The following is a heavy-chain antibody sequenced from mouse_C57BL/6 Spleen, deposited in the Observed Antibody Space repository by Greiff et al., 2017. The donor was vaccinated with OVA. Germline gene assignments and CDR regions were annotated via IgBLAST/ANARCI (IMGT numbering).Heavy chain of an antibody. CDR1: GYTFTSYW. Sequence: QVQLQQPGAELVRPGTSVKLSCKASGYTFTSYWMHWVKQRPGQGLEWIGVIDPTDSFTNYNQKFKGKATLTVDKSSSTAYMQLSSLTSEDSAVYYCARARELDDWGKGTTLTVSS. CDR3: ARARELDD. V-gene: IGHV1-59*01. CDR2: IDPTDSFT. J-gene: IGHJ2*01.